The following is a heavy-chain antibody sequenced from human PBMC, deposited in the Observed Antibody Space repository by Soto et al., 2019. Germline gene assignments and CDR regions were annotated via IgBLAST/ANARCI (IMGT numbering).Heavy chain of an antibody. Sequence: QVQLQESGPGLVKPSGTLSLTCAVSGDSISSDKWWSWVRQPPGKGLEWIGEIHHRGNSNYNPSLKIRVIISVDKAKTQVSLKRSSVTDADTAVYYWAGGERQQQRDSWAQGTLVPVSS. CDR2: IHHRGNS. CDR1: GDSISSDKW. V-gene: IGHV4-4*02. CDR3: AGGERQQQRDS. D-gene: IGHD6-13*01. J-gene: IGHJ4*02.